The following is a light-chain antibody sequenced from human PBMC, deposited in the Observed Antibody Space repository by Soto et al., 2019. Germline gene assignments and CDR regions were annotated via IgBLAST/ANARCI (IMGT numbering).Light chain of an antibody. CDR3: QSYDSTLSGSEVV. CDR2: GNN. CDR1: SSNIGSGYD. V-gene: IGLV1-40*01. Sequence: QSVLTQPPSVSGAPGQRVTISCTGGSSNIGSGYDVHWYQQLPGTAPKLLIYGNNNRPSGVPDRFSGSKSGTSASLAITGLQGEDEAEYYCQSYDSTLSGSEVVFGGGTKVTVL. J-gene: IGLJ2*01.